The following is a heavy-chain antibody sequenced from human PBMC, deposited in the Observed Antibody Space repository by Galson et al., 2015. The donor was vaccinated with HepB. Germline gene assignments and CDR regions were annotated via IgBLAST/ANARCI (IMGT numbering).Heavy chain of an antibody. D-gene: IGHD3-10*02. CDR1: GFRFRSYA. CDR2: ISSSGGGT. J-gene: IGHJ4*02. CDR3: AIDVRGERTQLWVGDF. Sequence: SLRLSCAASGFRFRSYAMTWVRQAPGQGLEWVSSISSSGGGTYYADSVRGRFAMSRDNSKNMLALQMNSLRADDTAVYYCAIDVRGERTQLWVGDFWGQGTLVTVSS. V-gene: IGHV3-23*01.